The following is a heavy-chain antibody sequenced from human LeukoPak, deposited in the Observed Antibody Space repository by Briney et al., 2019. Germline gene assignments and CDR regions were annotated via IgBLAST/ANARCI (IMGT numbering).Heavy chain of an antibody. J-gene: IGHJ4*02. Sequence: ASVKVSCKASGYTFTSYGISWVRQAPGQGLEWMGWISAYNGNTNYAQKLQGRVTMTTDTSTSTAYMELRSLRSDDTAVYYCARDRVTYCSSTSCYTADYWGQGTLVTVSS. D-gene: IGHD2-2*02. CDR3: ARDRVTYCSSTSCYTADY. V-gene: IGHV1-18*01. CDR1: GYTFTSYG. CDR2: ISAYNGNT.